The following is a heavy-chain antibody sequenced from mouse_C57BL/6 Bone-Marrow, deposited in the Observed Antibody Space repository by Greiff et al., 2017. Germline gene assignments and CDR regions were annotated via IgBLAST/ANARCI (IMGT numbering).Heavy chain of an antibody. J-gene: IGHJ1*03. Sequence: VKLMESGPGLVQPSQSLSITCTVSGFSLTSYGVHWVRQSPGKGLEWLGVIWRGGSTDYNAAFMSRLSITTDNSKSQVFFKMNSLQADDTAIYDCAKSGGYYFSYFDVWGTGTTVTVSS. V-gene: IGHV2-5*01. CDR2: IWRGGST. CDR3: AKSGGYYFSYFDV. CDR1: GFSLTSYG. D-gene: IGHD2-3*01.